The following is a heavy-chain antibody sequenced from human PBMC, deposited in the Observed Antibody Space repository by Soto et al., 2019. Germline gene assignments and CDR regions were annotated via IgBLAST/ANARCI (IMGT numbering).Heavy chain of an antibody. CDR1: GFTFVSYS. D-gene: IGHD2-15*01. CDR2: ISSSSYI. J-gene: IGHJ4*02. CDR3: AKMDCSGGSCYSAAY. Sequence: GGSLRLSCAASGFTFVSYSMNWVRQAPWKGLEWVSSISSSSYIYYADSVKGRFTISRDNAKNSLYLQMNSLRAEDTAVYYCAKMDCSGGSCYSAAYWGQGTLVTVSS. V-gene: IGHV3-21*04.